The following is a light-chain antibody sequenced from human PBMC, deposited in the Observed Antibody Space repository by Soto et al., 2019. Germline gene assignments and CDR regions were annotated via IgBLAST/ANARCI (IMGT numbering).Light chain of an antibody. CDR1: QSVTSSH. J-gene: IGKJ2*01. CDR2: GAS. Sequence: EIVLTQSPGSLSLSPRERATLSCRASQSVTSSHLAWYQQKPGQAPRLLIYGASRRATGIPDRLSGSGSGTDFTLTISRLEPEDSAMYYCQQYGSSTYTFGQGTKVEIK. V-gene: IGKV3-20*01. CDR3: QQYGSSTYT.